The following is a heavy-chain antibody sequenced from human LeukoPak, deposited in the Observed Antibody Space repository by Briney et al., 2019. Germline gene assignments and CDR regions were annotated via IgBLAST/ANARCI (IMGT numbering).Heavy chain of an antibody. Sequence: PGGSLRLSCAASGFTFSSYGMHWVRQAPGKGLEWVAVIWYDGSNKYYADSVKGRFTISRDNSKNTLYLQMNSLRAEDTAVYYCARGRTATSSPVDYWGQGTLVTVSS. CDR2: IWYDGSNK. CDR1: GFTFSSYG. CDR3: ARGRTATSSPVDY. J-gene: IGHJ4*02. D-gene: IGHD2-15*01. V-gene: IGHV3-33*01.